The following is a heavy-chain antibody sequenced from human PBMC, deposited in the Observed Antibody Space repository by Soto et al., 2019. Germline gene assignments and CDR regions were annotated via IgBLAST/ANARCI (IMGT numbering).Heavy chain of an antibody. CDR2: ISAMNGNT. V-gene: IGHV1-18*04. CDR1: GYTFTSCG. D-gene: IGHD3-22*01. CDR3: GRDRDYYDSSGT. J-gene: IGHJ4*02. Sequence: QVQLVQSAPEVKKPGASVTVSCKTSGYTFTSCGISWVRQAPGQGLEWVGGISAMNGNTKYAQKFQDRITLTTDKSTSTVYMELRSLRSDDTAVYFCGRDRDYYDSSGTWGQGTLVTVSS.